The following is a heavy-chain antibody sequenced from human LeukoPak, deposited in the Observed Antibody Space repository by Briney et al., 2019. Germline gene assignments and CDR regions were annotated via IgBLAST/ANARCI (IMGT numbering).Heavy chain of an antibody. D-gene: IGHD3-10*01. CDR3: AREGCYYGSGSPYCFDR. CDR2: ISTTSSTI. Sequence: GGSLRLSCAASRFTFSSYSMNWVRQAPGKGLEWVSYISTTSSTIYYADSVKGRFTISRDNAKNSLYLQMNSLRAEATAVYYCAREGCYYGSGSPYCFDRWGQGTLVTVSS. J-gene: IGHJ4*02. CDR1: RFTFSSYS. V-gene: IGHV3-48*01.